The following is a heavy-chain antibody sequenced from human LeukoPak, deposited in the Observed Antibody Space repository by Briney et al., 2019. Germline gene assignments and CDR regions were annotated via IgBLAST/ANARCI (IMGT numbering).Heavy chain of an antibody. D-gene: IGHD3-10*01. Sequence: PSETLSLTCTVSGGSISSYYWSWIRQPPGKGLEWIGYIYYSGSTNYNPSLKSRVTISLDTSKNQFPLKVSSVTAADTAVYYCARRHYGSGSSYYYGMDVWGQGTTVTVSS. V-gene: IGHV4-59*08. J-gene: IGHJ6*02. CDR2: IYYSGST. CDR3: ARRHYGSGSSYYYGMDV. CDR1: GGSISSYY.